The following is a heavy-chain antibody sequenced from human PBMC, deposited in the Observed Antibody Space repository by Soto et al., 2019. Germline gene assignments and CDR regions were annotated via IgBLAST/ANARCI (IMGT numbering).Heavy chain of an antibody. V-gene: IGHV3-48*01. J-gene: IGHJ4*02. CDR3: AKMQGGSSWQPLDH. Sequence: EVQLVESGGGLVQPGGSLRLSCAASGFSFDSFSMSWVRQAPGKGLVWVSYISSASASILYADSVKGRFTISRDNAGSSLSLQINRLRGEGPGVFYWAKMQGGSSWQPLDHWGQGTLVTVSS. CDR1: GFSFDSFS. D-gene: IGHD6-13*01. CDR2: ISSASASI.